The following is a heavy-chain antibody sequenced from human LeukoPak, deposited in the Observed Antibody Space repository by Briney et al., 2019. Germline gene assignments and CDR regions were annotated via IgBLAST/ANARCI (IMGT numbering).Heavy chain of an antibody. J-gene: IGHJ4*02. CDR2: IHAVGEDP. V-gene: IGHV3-23*01. CDR1: GLTFSTSP. Sequence: GRSLRLSWAVSGLTFSTSPMGWVRQAPGKGLEWVSCIHAVGEDPFCADSVEGRCTISRHNSKHTLFLKLNSLRVEETAIYTGAKECHPSDSYYNWGQGTLVTVSS. D-gene: IGHD5-18*01. CDR3: AKECHPSDSYYN.